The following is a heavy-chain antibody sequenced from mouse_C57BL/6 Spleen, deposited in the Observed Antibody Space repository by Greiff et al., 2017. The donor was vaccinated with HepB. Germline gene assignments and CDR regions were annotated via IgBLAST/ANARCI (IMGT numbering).Heavy chain of an antibody. CDR3: TTRIYDDDDEYYFDY. D-gene: IGHD2-4*01. J-gene: IGHJ2*01. CDR2: IDPEDGDT. Sequence: EVQLQQSGAELVRPGASVKLSCTASGFNIKDYYMHWVKQRPEQGLEWIGRIDPEDGDTEYAPKFQGKATMTADTSSNTAYLQLSSLTSEDTAVYYCTTRIYDDDDEYYFDYWGQGTTLTVSS. CDR1: GFNIKDYY. V-gene: IGHV14-1*01.